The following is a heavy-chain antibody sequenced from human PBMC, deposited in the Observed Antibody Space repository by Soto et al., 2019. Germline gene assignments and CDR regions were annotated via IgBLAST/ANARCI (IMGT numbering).Heavy chain of an antibody. V-gene: IGHV3-33*01. Sequence: GGSLRLSCAASGFTFSSYVMHWVRQAPGKGLEWVAVIWYDGSNKYYADSVKGRFTISRDNSKNTLYLQMNSLRAEETAVYYCARAHGDYSYYYYYAMDVWGAGTKLTV. CDR3: ARAHGDYSYYYYYAMDV. CDR2: IWYDGSNK. CDR1: GFTFSSYV. J-gene: IGHJ6*02. D-gene: IGHD4-17*01.